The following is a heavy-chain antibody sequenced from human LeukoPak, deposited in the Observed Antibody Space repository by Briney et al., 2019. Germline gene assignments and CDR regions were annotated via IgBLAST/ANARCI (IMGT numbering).Heavy chain of an antibody. D-gene: IGHD6-19*01. CDR2: ISYDGSNK. CDR1: GFIFSTYA. CDR3: ARDTDSSGWYLRYGMDV. Sequence: GGSLRLSCAASGFIFSTYAMHWVRQPQGRELEWVAVISYDGSNKYYADSVKGRLTISRDNSKNTLYVQMNSLRAEDTAVYYCARDTDSSGWYLRYGMDVWGQGTTVTVSS. V-gene: IGHV3-30-3*01. J-gene: IGHJ6*02.